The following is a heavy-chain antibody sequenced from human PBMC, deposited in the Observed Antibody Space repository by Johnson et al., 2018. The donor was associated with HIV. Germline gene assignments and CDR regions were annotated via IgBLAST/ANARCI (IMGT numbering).Heavy chain of an antibody. V-gene: IGHV3-7*01. J-gene: IGHJ3*02. D-gene: IGHD3-16*01. Sequence: VQLVESGGGVVQPGRSLRLSCAASGFTFSSYAMHWVRQAPGKGLEWVANIKQDGSEKYYVDSVKGRFTISRDNAKNALYLQMNSLRAEETAVYYCAREQGADAFDIWGQGTMVTVSS. CDR1: GFTFSSYA. CDR3: AREQGADAFDI. CDR2: IKQDGSEK.